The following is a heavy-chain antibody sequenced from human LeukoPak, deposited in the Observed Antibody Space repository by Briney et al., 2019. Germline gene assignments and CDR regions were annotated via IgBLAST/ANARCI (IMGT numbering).Heavy chain of an antibody. CDR2: ISGSGGST. Sequence: PGGSLRLSCAASGFTFSSYAMSWVRQAPGKGLGWVSAISGSGGSTYYADSVKGGFTISRDNSKNTLYLQMNSLRAEDTAVYYCAKDLRFLEWLLYTPFDYWGQGTLVTVSS. J-gene: IGHJ4*02. D-gene: IGHD3-3*01. CDR3: AKDLRFLEWLLYTPFDY. CDR1: GFTFSSYA. V-gene: IGHV3-23*01.